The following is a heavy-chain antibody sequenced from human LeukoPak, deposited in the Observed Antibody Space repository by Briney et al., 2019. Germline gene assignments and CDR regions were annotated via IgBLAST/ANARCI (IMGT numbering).Heavy chain of an antibody. J-gene: IGHJ5*02. Sequence: ASVKVSCKASGYTFTGHYMHWVRQAPGQGLEWMGWINPNSGGTNYAQKFQGRVTMTRDTSISTAYMELSRLRSDDTAVYYCASDDCSSTSCYSGFDPWGQGTLVTVSS. CDR1: GYTFTGHY. CDR3: ASDDCSSTSCYSGFDP. D-gene: IGHD2-2*01. V-gene: IGHV1-2*02. CDR2: INPNSGGT.